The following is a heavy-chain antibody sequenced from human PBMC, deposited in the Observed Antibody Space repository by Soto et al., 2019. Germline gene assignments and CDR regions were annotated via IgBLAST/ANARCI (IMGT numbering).Heavy chain of an antibody. D-gene: IGHD6-6*01. V-gene: IGHV1-18*01. Sequence: SVKVSCKASGYTFSNYGISWVRQAPGQGLEWMGWISGYNGNTNYAQNFQGRVTMTADPSTRTAYMDLRSLISDDTAVYFCARKSSSSSWFDPWGQGTLVTVSS. J-gene: IGHJ5*02. CDR1: GYTFSNYG. CDR3: ARKSSSSSWFDP. CDR2: ISGYNGNT.